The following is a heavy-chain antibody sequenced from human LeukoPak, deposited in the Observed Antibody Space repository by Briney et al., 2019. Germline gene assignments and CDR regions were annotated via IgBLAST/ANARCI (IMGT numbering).Heavy chain of an antibody. CDR2: IYYSGST. Sequence: SETLSLTCTVSGGSISSSSYYWGWIRQPPGKGLEWIGSIYYSGSTYYNPSLKSRVTISVDTSKNQFSLKLSSVTAADTAVYYCARDAKIVVVPAAHDIPSSFDYWGQGTLVTVSS. D-gene: IGHD2-2*01. CDR1: GGSISSSSYY. V-gene: IGHV4-39*07. J-gene: IGHJ4*02. CDR3: ARDAKIVVVPAAHDIPSSFDY.